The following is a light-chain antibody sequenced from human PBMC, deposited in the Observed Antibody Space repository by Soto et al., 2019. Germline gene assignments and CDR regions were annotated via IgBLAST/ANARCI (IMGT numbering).Light chain of an antibody. CDR2: DDS. J-gene: IGLJ2*01. V-gene: IGLV3-21*02. CDR3: QVWDSSSDHVV. CDR1: NIGSKS. Sequence: SYELTQPPSVSVAPGQTARITCGGNNIGSKSVHGYQQKPGQAPVLVVYDDSDRPSGIPERFSGSNSGNTATLTISGVVAGDEADYYCQVWDSSSDHVVFGGGTKVTVL.